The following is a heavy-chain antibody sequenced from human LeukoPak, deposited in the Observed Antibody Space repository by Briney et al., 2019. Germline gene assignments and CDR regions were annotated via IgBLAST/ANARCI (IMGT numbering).Heavy chain of an antibody. D-gene: IGHD3-22*01. Sequence: ASVKVSCKASGYTFTNYFIHWVRQAPGQGLEWMGLVNPIGGSTSYAQKLQGRITMTRDMSTSSVSMELSSLRSEGTAVYYCARDFYYFNSSGRHPGGFDSWGQGTLITVSS. V-gene: IGHV1-46*04. J-gene: IGHJ5*01. CDR3: ARDFYYFNSSGRHPGGFDS. CDR2: VNPIGGST. CDR1: GYTFTNYF.